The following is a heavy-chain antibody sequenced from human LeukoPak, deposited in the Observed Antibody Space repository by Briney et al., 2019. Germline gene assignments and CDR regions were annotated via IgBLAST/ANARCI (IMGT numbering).Heavy chain of an antibody. Sequence: PGGSLRLSCAASGFIFSNYDMNWVRQAPGKGLEWVSYISSSGSTIYYADSVEGRFTISRDNAKNSLYLQMNSLRAEDTAVYYCARRRLRLGIDYWGQGTLVTVSS. J-gene: IGHJ4*02. CDR3: ARRRLRLGIDY. CDR2: ISSSGSTI. CDR1: GFIFSNYD. D-gene: IGHD3-16*01. V-gene: IGHV3-48*03.